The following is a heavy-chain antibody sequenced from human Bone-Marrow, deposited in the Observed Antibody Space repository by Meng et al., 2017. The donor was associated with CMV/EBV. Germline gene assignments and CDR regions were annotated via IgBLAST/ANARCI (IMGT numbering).Heavy chain of an antibody. Sequence: SETLSLTCTVSGGSVSSGLYYWSWIRQPPGKGLEWIGYIYYSGSTNYNPSLKSRVTISVDTSKIQFSLKLSSVTAADTAVYYCARDTSPTREDILRFLESPRGWFDPWGKGTLVTVSS. CDR2: IYYSGST. CDR1: GGSVSSGLYY. CDR3: ARDTSPTREDILRFLESPRGWFDP. D-gene: IGHD3-3*01. J-gene: IGHJ5*02. V-gene: IGHV4-61*01.